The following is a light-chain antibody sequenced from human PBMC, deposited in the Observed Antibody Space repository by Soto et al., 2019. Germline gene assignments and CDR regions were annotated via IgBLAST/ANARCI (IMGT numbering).Light chain of an antibody. V-gene: IGKV1-39*01. CDR3: QQSYSTPIT. CDR1: QGISSY. CDR2: AAS. J-gene: IGKJ5*01. Sequence: DIPMTQPPSSLSASVGDRVTITCRASQGISSYLSWYQQKPGKAPKFLIYAASSLQRGVPSRFSGSGSGTDFTLTISSLQPEDFATYYCQQSYSTPITFGQGTRLEIK.